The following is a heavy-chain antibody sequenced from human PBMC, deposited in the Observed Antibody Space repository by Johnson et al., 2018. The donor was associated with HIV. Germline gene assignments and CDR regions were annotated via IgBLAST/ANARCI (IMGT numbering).Heavy chain of an antibody. CDR2: ISSSGSTI. D-gene: IGHD5-18*01. Sequence: QVQLVESGGGVVQPGRSLRLSCAASGFTFSDYYMSWIRQAPGKGLEWVSYISSSGSTIYYADSVKGRFTISRDNAKNSLYLQMNSLRAEDTAVYYCAKTEDRGYRMETGAFDIWGQGTMV. J-gene: IGHJ3*02. CDR3: AKTEDRGYRMETGAFDI. V-gene: IGHV3-11*04. CDR1: GFTFSDYY.